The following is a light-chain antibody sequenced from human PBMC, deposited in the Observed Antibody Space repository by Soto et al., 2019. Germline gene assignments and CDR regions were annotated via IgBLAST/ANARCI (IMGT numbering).Light chain of an antibody. CDR2: GAS. J-gene: IGKJ1*01. CDR1: QSVGSN. Sequence: EIVMTQSPATLSVSPGERATLSCRASQSVGSNLAWYQQRPGQAPRLLIYGASTRATGVPARFSGSGSGTEFTLTIRILQSEDFGIYFCQQYNNWPPDRTFGQGTKVEIK. V-gene: IGKV3-15*01. CDR3: QQYNNWPPDRT.